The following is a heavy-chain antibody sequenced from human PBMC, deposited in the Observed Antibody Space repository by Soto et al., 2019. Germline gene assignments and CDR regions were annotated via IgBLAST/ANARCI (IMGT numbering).Heavy chain of an antibody. CDR1: GGTFSSYA. CDR3: ARVVGSYYEYYYYGMDV. J-gene: IGHJ6*02. CDR2: IIPIFGTA. D-gene: IGHD1-26*01. Sequence: SVKVSCKASGGTFSSYAISWVRQAPGQGLEWMGGIIPIFGTANYAQKFQGRVTITADESTSTAYMELSSLRSEDTAVYYCARVVGSYYEYYYYGMDVWGQGTTVTVSS. V-gene: IGHV1-69*13.